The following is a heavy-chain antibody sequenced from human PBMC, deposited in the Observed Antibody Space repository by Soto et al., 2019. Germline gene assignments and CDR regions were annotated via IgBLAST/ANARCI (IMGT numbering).Heavy chain of an antibody. CDR2: IWYDGSNK. J-gene: IGHJ4*02. Sequence: QVQLVESGGGVVQPGRSLRLSCAASGFTFSSYGMHWVRQAPGKGLEWVAVIWYDGSNKYYADSVKGRFTISRDNSKNTLYLQMNSLRAEDTAVYYCARDHGVAVGFCDYWGQGTLVTVSS. CDR3: ARDHGVAVGFCDY. CDR1: GFTFSSYG. V-gene: IGHV3-33*01. D-gene: IGHD6-19*01.